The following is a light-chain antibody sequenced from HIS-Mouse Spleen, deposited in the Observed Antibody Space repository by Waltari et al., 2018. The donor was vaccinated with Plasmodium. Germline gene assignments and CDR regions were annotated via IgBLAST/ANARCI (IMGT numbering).Light chain of an antibody. CDR3: QQYNNWSFT. CDR1: QSVSSN. V-gene: IGKV3-15*01. CDR2: GAS. J-gene: IGKJ3*01. Sequence: IVMTQPPATPSASPGERATPPCRARQSVSSNLAWYQQKPGQAPRLLIYGASTRATGIPARFSGSGSGTEFTLTISSLQSEDFAVYYCQQYNNWSFTFGPGTKVDIK.